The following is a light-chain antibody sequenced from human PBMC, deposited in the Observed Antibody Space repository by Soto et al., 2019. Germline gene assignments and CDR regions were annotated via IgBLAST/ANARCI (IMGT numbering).Light chain of an antibody. J-gene: IGLJ3*02. CDR1: SGHSSYA. Sequence: QAVLTQSPSASASLGASVKLTCTLSSGHSSYAIAWHQQQPEKGPRYLMKLNSDGSHSKGDGIPERFSGSSSGAERYLTISSLQSEDEADYYCQTWGTARVFGGGTKLTVL. CDR2: LNSDGSH. CDR3: QTWGTARV. V-gene: IGLV4-69*01.